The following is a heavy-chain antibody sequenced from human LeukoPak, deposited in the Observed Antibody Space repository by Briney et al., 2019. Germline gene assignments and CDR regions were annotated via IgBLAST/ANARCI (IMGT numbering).Heavy chain of an antibody. CDR2: IIPIFGTA. CDR1: GGTFSSYA. V-gene: IGHV1-69*13. Sequence: ASVKVSCKASGGTFSSYAISWVRQAPGQGLEWMGGIIPIFGTANYAQKFRGRVTITADESTSTAYMELSSLRSEDTAVYYCAREGSIAGDYWGQGTLVTVSS. CDR3: AREGSIAGDY. J-gene: IGHJ4*02. D-gene: IGHD6-6*01.